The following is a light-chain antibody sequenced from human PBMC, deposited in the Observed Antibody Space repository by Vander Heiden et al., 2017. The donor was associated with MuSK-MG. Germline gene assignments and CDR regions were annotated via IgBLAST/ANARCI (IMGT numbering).Light chain of an antibody. CDR1: SSDVGGYNY. CDR3: SSHSSTTSLYV. J-gene: IGLJ1*01. CDR2: DVN. V-gene: IGLV2-14*03. Sequence: QSALTQPASVSGSPGQSITISCTGLSSDVGGYNYVSWYQQHPGKAPNRLLFDVNKRPSGVSARFSGSKSGNTASLTISRLQAEDEADYFCSSHSSTTSLYVFGTGTKVAVL.